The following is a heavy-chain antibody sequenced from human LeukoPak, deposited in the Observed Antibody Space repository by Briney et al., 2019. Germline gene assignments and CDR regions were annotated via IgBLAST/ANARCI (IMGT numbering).Heavy chain of an antibody. J-gene: IGHJ5*02. CDR3: ARAAAGTTGDWFDP. CDR1: GYTFTSYG. D-gene: IGHD6-13*01. Sequence: ASVKVSFKASGYTFTSYGISWVRQAPGQGLEWMGWISAYNGNTNYAQKLQGRVTMTTDTSTSTAYMELRSLRSDDTAVYYCARAAAGTTGDWFDPWGQGTLVTVSS. V-gene: IGHV1-18*01. CDR2: ISAYNGNT.